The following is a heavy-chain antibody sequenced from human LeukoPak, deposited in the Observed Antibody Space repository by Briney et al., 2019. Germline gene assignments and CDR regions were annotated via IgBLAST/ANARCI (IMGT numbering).Heavy chain of an antibody. CDR1: RFTFSDFA. D-gene: IGHD5-12*01. Sequence: PGRSLRLSCAASRFTFSDFALHWVRQAPGKGLEWVALISYDGTNTYYEDSVKGRFTISRDDSKNTLYLQMSSLRAEDTAVYYCARGSAAHLDIVATIFGHAFDIWGQGTVVTVSS. V-gene: IGHV3-30*04. CDR2: ISYDGTNT. J-gene: IGHJ3*02. CDR3: ARGSAAHLDIVATIFGHAFDI.